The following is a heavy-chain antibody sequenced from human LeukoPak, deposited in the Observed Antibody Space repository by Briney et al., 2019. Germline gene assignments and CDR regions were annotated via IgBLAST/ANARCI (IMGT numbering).Heavy chain of an antibody. Sequence: GGPLRLSCAASRFTSSSYGMHWVRQAPGKGLEWVSFIRYDGRSKYYADSVKGRFTISRDNSKNTLYLQMNSLRVEDTAVYYCAKDQDLYCSGGSCYSTLDYWGQGTLVTVSS. CDR3: AKDQDLYCSGGSCYSTLDY. CDR2: IRYDGRSK. V-gene: IGHV3-30*02. J-gene: IGHJ4*02. CDR1: RFTSSSYG. D-gene: IGHD2-15*01.